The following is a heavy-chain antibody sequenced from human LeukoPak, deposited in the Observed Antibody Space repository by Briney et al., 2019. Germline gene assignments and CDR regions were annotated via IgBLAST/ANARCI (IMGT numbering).Heavy chain of an antibody. D-gene: IGHD5-12*01. V-gene: IGHV4-34*01. CDR2: INHSGST. CDR3: ARGLGYSGKDF. Sequence: PSETLSLTCAVYGGSFSGYYWSWIRQPPGKGLEWIGEINHSGSTNYNPSLKSRVTISVDTSKNQFSLKLSSVTAADTAVCYCARGLGYSGKDFWGQGTLVTVSS. CDR1: GGSFSGYY. J-gene: IGHJ4*02.